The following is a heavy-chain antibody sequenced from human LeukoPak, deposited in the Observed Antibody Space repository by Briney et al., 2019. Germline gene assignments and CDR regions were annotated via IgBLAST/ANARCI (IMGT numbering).Heavy chain of an antibody. D-gene: IGHD3-9*01. CDR1: GFSLSSYS. CDR3: ARDVILPGYFDY. V-gene: IGHV3-48*01. CDR2: ISSSSTTI. J-gene: IGHJ4*02. Sequence: GGSLRLSCAASGFSLSSYSMNWVRQTPGKGLEWISYISSSSTTIYYADSVQGRFTISRGNAKNSLYLQMNSLRAEDTAVYYCARDVILPGYFDYWGQGTLVTVSS.